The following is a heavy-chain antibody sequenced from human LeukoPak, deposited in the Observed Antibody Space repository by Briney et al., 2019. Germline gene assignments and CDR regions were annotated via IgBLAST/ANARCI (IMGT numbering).Heavy chain of an antibody. CDR1: GGSFSGYY. D-gene: IGHD2-2*01. J-gene: IGHJ6*03. CDR3: ARGALFASPDIVVVPENYYYMDV. CDR2: INHSGST. Sequence: SETLSLTCAVYGGSFSGYYWSWIRQPPGKGLEWIGEINHSGSTNYNPSLKSRVTISVDTSKNQFSLKLSSVTAADTAVYYCARGALFASPDIVVVPENYYYMDVWGKGTTVTVSS. V-gene: IGHV4-34*01.